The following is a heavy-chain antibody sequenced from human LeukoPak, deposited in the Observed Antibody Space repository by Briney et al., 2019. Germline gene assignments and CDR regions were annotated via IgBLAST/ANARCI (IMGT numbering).Heavy chain of an antibody. J-gene: IGHJ4*02. CDR3: ATDYYVSGSYYRLFY. D-gene: IGHD3-10*01. CDR2: ISGSGGST. V-gene: IGHV3-23*01. Sequence: GGTLRLSCAASGFTFSSYGMSWVRQAPGKGLEGVSAISGSGGSTYYADSVKGRFTISRDNAKNTLYLQMNNLRAEDTAIYYCATDYYVSGSYYRLFYWGQGTLVTVSS. CDR1: GFTFSSYG.